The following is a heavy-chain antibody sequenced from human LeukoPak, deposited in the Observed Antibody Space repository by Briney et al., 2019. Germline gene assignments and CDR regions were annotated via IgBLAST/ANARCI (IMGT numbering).Heavy chain of an antibody. CDR1: GDSISSRDYY. J-gene: IGHJ2*01. D-gene: IGHD5-18*01. CDR2: IYYSGST. Sequence: SQTLSLTCSVSGDSISSRDYYWSWIRQPPGKGLEWIGYIYYSGSTSYNPSLKSRVTISVDTSKNQFSLKLNSVTAADTAVYYCARDPRGYNYGYYWYLDLWGRGTLVTVSS. V-gene: IGHV4-30-4*08. CDR3: ARDPRGYNYGYYWYLDL.